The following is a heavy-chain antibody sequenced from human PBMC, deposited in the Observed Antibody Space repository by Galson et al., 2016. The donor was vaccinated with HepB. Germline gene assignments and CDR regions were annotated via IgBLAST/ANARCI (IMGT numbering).Heavy chain of an antibody. J-gene: IGHJ3*01. CDR3: ARELVRSAFDL. V-gene: IGHV3-48*02. CDR2: ISTTIRTI. Sequence: SLRLSCAGSGFAFSSSGINWVRQAPGKGLQWISYISTTIRTIYYADSVVGRFTISRDNAKNSVYLQMNRLREDVTAVYYCARELVRSAFDLWGQGTMVTVSS. CDR1: GFAFSSSG. D-gene: IGHD6-6*01.